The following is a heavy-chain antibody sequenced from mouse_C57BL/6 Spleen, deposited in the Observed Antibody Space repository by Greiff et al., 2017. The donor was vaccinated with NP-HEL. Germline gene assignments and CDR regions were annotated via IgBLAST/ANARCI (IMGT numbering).Heavy chain of an antibody. CDR1: GYTFTTYP. V-gene: IGHV1-47*01. CDR3: ATYDYDGGFAY. D-gene: IGHD2-4*01. CDR2: FHPYNDDT. Sequence: VHLVESGAELVKPGASVKMSCKASGYTFTTYPIEWMKQNHGKSLEWIGNFHPYNDDTKYNEKFKGKATLTVEKSSSTVYLELSRLTSDDSAVYYCATYDYDGGFAYWGQGTLVTVSA. J-gene: IGHJ3*01.